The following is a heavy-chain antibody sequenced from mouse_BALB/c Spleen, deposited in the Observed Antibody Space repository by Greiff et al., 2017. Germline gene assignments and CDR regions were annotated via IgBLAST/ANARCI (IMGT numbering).Heavy chain of an antibody. Sequence: EVKVVESGGGLVQPGGSLKLSCAASGFTFSSYTMSWVRQTPEKRLEWVAYISNGGGSTYYPDTVKGRFTISRDNAKNTLYLQMSSLKSEDTAMYYCARPLYYDYDGGAMDYWGQGTSVTVSS. CDR2: ISNGGGST. CDR1: GFTFSSYT. V-gene: IGHV5-12-2*01. CDR3: ARPLYYDYDGGAMDY. D-gene: IGHD2-4*01. J-gene: IGHJ4*01.